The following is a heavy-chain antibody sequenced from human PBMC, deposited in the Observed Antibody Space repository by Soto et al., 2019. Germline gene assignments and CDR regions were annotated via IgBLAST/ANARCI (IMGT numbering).Heavy chain of an antibody. Sequence: ASVKVSCKASGYTFTGYYMHWVRQAPGQGLEWMGWINPNSGGTNYAQKFQGWVTMTRAPSISTAYMELGRLRSDDTAVYYCARTPQFVPAANTIFGVVQGVDAFDIWGQGTMVTVSS. CDR3: ARTPQFVPAANTIFGVVQGVDAFDI. CDR1: GYTFTGYY. J-gene: IGHJ3*02. V-gene: IGHV1-2*04. D-gene: IGHD3-3*01. CDR2: INPNSGGT.